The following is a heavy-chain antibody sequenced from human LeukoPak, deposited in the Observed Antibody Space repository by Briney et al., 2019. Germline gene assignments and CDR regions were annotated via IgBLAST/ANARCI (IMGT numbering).Heavy chain of an antibody. CDR3: ARGLRGYSYGYVGL. CDR2: IYHSGST. D-gene: IGHD5-18*01. Sequence: SETLSLTCAVSGGSISSGGYSWSWIRQPPGKGLEWIGYIYHSGSTYYNPSLKSRVTISVGRSKNQFSLKLSSVTAADTAVYYCARGLRGYSYGYVGLWGQGTLVTVSS. J-gene: IGHJ4*02. V-gene: IGHV4-30-2*01. CDR1: GGSISSGGYS.